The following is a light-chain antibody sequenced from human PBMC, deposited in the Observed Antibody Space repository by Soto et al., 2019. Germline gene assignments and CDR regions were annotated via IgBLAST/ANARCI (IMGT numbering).Light chain of an antibody. Sequence: QSVLTQQPSASGTPGQRVTISCSGSSSNIGSNYVYWYQQLPGTAPKLLIYRNNQRPSGVPDRFSGSKSGTSASLAISGLRSEDEADYYCAAWDDSLSGLNWVFGGGTKLTVL. J-gene: IGLJ3*02. V-gene: IGLV1-47*01. CDR3: AAWDDSLSGLNWV. CDR2: RNN. CDR1: SSNIGSNY.